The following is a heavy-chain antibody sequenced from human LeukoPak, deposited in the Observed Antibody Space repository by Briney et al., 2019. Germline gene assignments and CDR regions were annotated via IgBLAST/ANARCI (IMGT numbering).Heavy chain of an antibody. CDR2: IYYSGST. CDR1: GGSISSYY. D-gene: IGHD1-26*01. Sequence: SETLSLTCTVSGGSISSYYWSWIRQPPGKGLEWIGYIYYSGSTNYNPSLKSRVTISVDTSKNQFSLKLSSVTAADTAVYYCARLDGGSYAFDIWGQGTMVTVSS. V-gene: IGHV4-59*08. CDR3: ARLDGGSYAFDI. J-gene: IGHJ3*02.